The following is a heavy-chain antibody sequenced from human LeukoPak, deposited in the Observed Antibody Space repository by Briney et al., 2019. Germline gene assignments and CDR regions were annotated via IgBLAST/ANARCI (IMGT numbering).Heavy chain of an antibody. J-gene: IGHJ4*02. V-gene: IGHV3-15*01. D-gene: IGHD2-8*01. CDR2: IKSNPDGGTT. Sequence: GGSLRLSCAASGFTVSSNYMNWVRQAPGKGLEWVGRIKSNPDGGTTVYAAPVKGRFTISRDDSQDTLYLQMNSLKTEDTAIYYCTTDRGWCTYDWGQGALVTVSS. CDR3: TTDRGWCTYD. CDR1: GFTVSSNY.